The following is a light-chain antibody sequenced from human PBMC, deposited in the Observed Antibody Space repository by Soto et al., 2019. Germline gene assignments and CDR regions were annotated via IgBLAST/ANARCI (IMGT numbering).Light chain of an antibody. CDR1: QSGNIY. V-gene: IGKV3D-15*01. Sequence: DIVLTQSPGTPSLSPGETATLSCRVSQSGNIYLARYQQKPGQDPRLLIFGASYRATGIPARFSGSGSGTEFNLTISSLQSEDFAVYFCQQYDDWLRLTFGGGTKVDIK. J-gene: IGKJ4*01. CDR2: GAS. CDR3: QQYDDWLRLT.